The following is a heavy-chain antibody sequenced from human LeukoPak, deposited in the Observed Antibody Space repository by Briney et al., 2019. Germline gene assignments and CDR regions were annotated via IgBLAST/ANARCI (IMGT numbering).Heavy chain of an antibody. Sequence: SETLSLTCTVSGYSISSDYYWGWIRQPPGKGQEWIGSIYHSGSTYYNPSLKSRVTISVDTSKNQFSLKLSSVTAADTAVYYCARDPDPLWWLFDYWGQGTLVTVSS. CDR2: IYHSGST. D-gene: IGHD2-21*01. CDR3: ARDPDPLWWLFDY. J-gene: IGHJ4*02. V-gene: IGHV4-38-2*02. CDR1: GYSISSDYY.